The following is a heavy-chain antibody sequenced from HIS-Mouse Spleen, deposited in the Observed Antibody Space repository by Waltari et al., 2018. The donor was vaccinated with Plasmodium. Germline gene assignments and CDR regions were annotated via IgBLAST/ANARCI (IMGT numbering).Heavy chain of an antibody. Sequence: EVPLVESGGGLVKPGGSLRLSCAASGFTFSSYSMNWFRQAPGKGLEWVSSISSSSSYIYYADSVKGRFTIARDNAKNSLYLQMNSLRAEDTAVYYCARDRSAAALLGYWGQGTLVTVSS. V-gene: IGHV3-21*01. CDR3: ARDRSAAALLGY. CDR1: GFTFSSYS. CDR2: ISSSSSYI. D-gene: IGHD6-13*01. J-gene: IGHJ4*02.